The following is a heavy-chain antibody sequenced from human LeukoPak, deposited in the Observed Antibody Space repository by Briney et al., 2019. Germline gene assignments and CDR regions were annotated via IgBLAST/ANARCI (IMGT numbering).Heavy chain of an antibody. V-gene: IGHV4-34*01. D-gene: IGHD2-2*01. CDR3: ARGMAHCSSTSCYRSWFDP. CDR2: INHSGST. CDR1: GGSFSGYY. Sequence: PSETLSLTCAVYGGSFSGYYWSWIRQPPVKGLEWIGEINHSGSTNYNPSLKSRVTISVDTSKNQFSLKLSSVTAADTAVYYCARGMAHCSSTSCYRSWFDPWGQGTLVTVSS. J-gene: IGHJ5*02.